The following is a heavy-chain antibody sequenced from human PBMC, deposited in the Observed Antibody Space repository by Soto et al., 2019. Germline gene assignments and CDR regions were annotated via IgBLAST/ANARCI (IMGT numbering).Heavy chain of an antibody. Sequence: EVQLVESGGGLVQPGGSLRLSCAASGFTFSSYEMNWVRQAPGKGLEWVACINTGGNTIYYADSVKGRFTISRDNAKNSLYRQMDSLRAEDTAIYFCARDGIVRGFDPWGQGTLVTVSS. CDR3: ARDGIVRGFDP. CDR2: INTGGNTI. CDR1: GFTFSSYE. D-gene: IGHD2-15*01. J-gene: IGHJ5*02. V-gene: IGHV3-48*03.